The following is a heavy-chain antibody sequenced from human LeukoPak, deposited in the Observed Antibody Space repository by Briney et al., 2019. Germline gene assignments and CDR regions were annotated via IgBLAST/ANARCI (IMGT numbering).Heavy chain of an antibody. J-gene: IGHJ4*02. V-gene: IGHV3-48*03. CDR1: GFTFSSYE. CDR3: AREDSSGWYRY. Sequence: GGSLRLSCAASGFTFSSYEMNWVRQAPGKGLEWVSYITSSGSTIYYADSVKGRFTISRDNAKNSLYLQVNSLRAEDTAVYYCAREDSSGWYRYWGQGTLVTVSS. D-gene: IGHD6-19*01. CDR2: ITSSGSTI.